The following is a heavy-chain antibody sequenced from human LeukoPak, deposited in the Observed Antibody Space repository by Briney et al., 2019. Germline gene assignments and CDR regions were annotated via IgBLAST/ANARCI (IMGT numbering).Heavy chain of an antibody. J-gene: IGHJ4*02. CDR1: GFTFSSLS. V-gene: IGHV3-48*02. Sequence: GGSLRLSCAASGFTFSSLSMNWVRQAPGKGLEWVSYISGSSNDIKYADSVKGRFTISRDNANNSLYLQMNSLRDEDTAVYYCARDSSSGTNYKPLFDYWGQGTLVTVSS. D-gene: IGHD3-10*01. CDR3: ARDSSSGTNYKPLFDY. CDR2: ISGSSNDI.